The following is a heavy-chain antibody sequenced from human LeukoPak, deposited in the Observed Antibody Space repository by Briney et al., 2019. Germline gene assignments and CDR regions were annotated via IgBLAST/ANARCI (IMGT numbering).Heavy chain of an antibody. Sequence: PQASVKVSCKASGYTFTSNYIHWVRQAPGQGLEWMGVIDPSGGSTSYAQRFQDRVTMTSDTSTSTVYMELSSLRSEDTAVYYCARGDGDSDSNGVLMGWFDPWGQGTLVTVSS. J-gene: IGHJ5*02. D-gene: IGHD3-22*01. CDR1: GYTFTSNY. CDR3: ARGDGDSDSNGVLMGWFDP. CDR2: IDPSGGST. V-gene: IGHV1-46*01.